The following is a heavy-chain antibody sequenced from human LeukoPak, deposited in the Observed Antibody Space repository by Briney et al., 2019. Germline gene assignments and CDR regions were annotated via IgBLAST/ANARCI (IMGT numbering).Heavy chain of an antibody. J-gene: IGHJ4*02. D-gene: IGHD2-8*01. CDR3: AGSLGYCTSNVCYLKY. V-gene: IGHV1-18*01. Sequence: ASVRVSCKASGYTFNNYGISWVQQAPGQGLEWMGWVSSYNGDTNYAQKFQDRVTMSTDTSTNTAYMELRSLRSDDTAVYYCAGSLGYCTSNVCYLKYWGQGTLVTVSS. CDR2: VSSYNGDT. CDR1: GYTFNNYG.